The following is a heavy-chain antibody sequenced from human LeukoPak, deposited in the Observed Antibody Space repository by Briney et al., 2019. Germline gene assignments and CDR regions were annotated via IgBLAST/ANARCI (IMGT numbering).Heavy chain of an antibody. CDR1: GFTFSSYW. J-gene: IGHJ4*02. V-gene: IGHV3-7*01. CDR2: INQDGSEK. CDR3: ARDEGGSYYRYFDY. D-gene: IGHD1-26*01. Sequence: AGGPLRLSCAASGFTFSSYWMTWVRQAPGKGLEWVANINQDGSEKYYVDSVKGRFTISRDNAKNSLYLQMNSLRAEDTAVYYCARDEGGSYYRYFDYWGQGTLVTVSS.